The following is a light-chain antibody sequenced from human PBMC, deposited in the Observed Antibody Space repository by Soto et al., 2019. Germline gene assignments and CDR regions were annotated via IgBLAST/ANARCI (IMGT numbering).Light chain of an antibody. V-gene: IGKV3D-15*01. Sequence: EIVMTQSPVTLSVSPVERATLSCMASQSVSDNLAWYQQKPGQAPRLLIYGASSRATGIPARFSGSGSGTDFTLTISSLEPEDFAVYYCQQLTDWPPQWTFGQGTKVDIK. CDR2: GAS. J-gene: IGKJ1*01. CDR3: QQLTDWPPQWT. CDR1: QSVSDN.